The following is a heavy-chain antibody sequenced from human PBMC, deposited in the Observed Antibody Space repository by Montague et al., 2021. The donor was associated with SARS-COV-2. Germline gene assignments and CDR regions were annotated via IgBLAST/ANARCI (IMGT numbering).Heavy chain of an antibody. CDR2: INWNGGDP. V-gene: IGHV3-20*04. D-gene: IGHD1-26*01. Sequence: SLRLSCAASGFTFTDYTMNWVRQVPGKGLEWASGINWNGGDPGYADSVKGRFTISRDNAKNSLYLQMNSLRDEDTAFYYCARVKVGATIDYWGQGTLVTVSS. CDR3: ARVKVGATIDY. J-gene: IGHJ4*02. CDR1: GFTFTDYT.